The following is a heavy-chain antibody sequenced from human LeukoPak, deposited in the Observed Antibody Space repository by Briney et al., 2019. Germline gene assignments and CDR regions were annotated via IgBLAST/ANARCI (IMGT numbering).Heavy chain of an antibody. V-gene: IGHV4-59*01. CDR3: ARVKGIQLWSDDRGPNWYFDL. J-gene: IGHJ2*01. D-gene: IGHD5-18*01. Sequence: SETLSLTCTVSGGSISSYYWSWIRQPPGKGLEWIGYIYYSGSTNYNPSLKSRVTISVDTSKNQFSLKLSSVTAADTAVYYCARVKGIQLWSDDRGPNWYFDLWGRGTLVTVSS. CDR2: IYYSGST. CDR1: GGSISSYY.